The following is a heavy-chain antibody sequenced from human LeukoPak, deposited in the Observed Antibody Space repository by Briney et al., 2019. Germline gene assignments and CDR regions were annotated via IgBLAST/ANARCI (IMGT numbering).Heavy chain of an antibody. D-gene: IGHD3-10*01. CDR1: GVSVSSDPYY. V-gene: IGHV4-61*01. CDR3: AVRRGPKFDY. CDR2: IYYTGIT. J-gene: IGHJ4*02. Sequence: SETLSLTCSVSGVSVSSDPYYWAWFRQSPGKGLGWIAYIYYTGITNYDSSLRSRVTLSVDTSKNQFSLKLKSVTSADTAVYYCAVRRGPKFDYWGQGALVIVSS.